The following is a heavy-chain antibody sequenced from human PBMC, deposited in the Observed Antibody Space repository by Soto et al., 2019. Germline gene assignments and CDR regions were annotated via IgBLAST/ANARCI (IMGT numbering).Heavy chain of an antibody. CDR3: ARVWDTDMEEHDAFDI. CDR2: IIPILGIA. Sequence: QVQLVQSGAEVKKPGSSVKVSCKASGGTFSSYTISWVRQAPGQGLEWMGRIIPILGIANYAQKFQGRVTITAEESTSTADMELSSLRSEDTAVYYCARVWDTDMEEHDAFDIWGQGTMVTVSS. D-gene: IGHD5-18*01. J-gene: IGHJ3*02. CDR1: GGTFSSYT. V-gene: IGHV1-69*02.